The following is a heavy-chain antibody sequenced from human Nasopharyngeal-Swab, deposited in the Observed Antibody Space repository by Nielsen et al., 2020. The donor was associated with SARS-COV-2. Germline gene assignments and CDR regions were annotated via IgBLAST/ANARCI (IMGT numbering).Heavy chain of an antibody. CDR2: ISWNSATI. J-gene: IGHJ6*02. CDR1: GIIFDEFA. Sequence: SLKISCAASGIIFDEFAMHWVRQGPGKGLEWVSRISWNSATIDYADSVKGRFTISRDNAKNSLYLQMNSLRAEDTALYYCVKMGISAAGTPVMDVWGQGATVTVSS. CDR3: VKMGISAAGTPVMDV. V-gene: IGHV3-9*01. D-gene: IGHD6-13*01.